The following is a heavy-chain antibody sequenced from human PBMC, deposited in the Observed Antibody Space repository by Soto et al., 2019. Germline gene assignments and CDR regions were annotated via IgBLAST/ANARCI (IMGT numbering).Heavy chain of an antibody. CDR2: INHSGST. V-gene: IGHV4-34*01. J-gene: IGHJ6*02. D-gene: IGHD3-3*01. Sequence: QVQLQQWGAGLLKPSETLSLTCAVYGGSFSGYYWSWIRQPPGKGLEWIGEINHSGSTNYNPSLKRRVTLSVATSKNQFSLKLSSVTAADTAVYYCAREGGGYYDFWSGYYTKYGMDVWGQGTTVTVSS. CDR3: AREGGGYYDFWSGYYTKYGMDV. CDR1: GGSFSGYY.